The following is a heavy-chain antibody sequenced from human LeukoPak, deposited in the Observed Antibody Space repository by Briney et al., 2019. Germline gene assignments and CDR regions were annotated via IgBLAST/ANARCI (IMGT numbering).Heavy chain of an antibody. CDR3: ARDPIDDILTGYFPSEGFDY. V-gene: IGHV1-69*05. CDR2: IIPIFGTA. CDR1: GGTFSSYA. J-gene: IGHJ4*02. Sequence: ASVKVSCKASGGTFSSYAISWVRQAPGQGLEWMGRIIPIFGTANYAQKFQGRVTIPTDESTSTAYMELSSLRSEDTAVYYCARDPIDDILTGYFPSEGFDYWGQGTLVTVSS. D-gene: IGHD3-9*01.